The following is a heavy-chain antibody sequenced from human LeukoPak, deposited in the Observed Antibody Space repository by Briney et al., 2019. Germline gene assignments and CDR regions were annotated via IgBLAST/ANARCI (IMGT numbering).Heavy chain of an antibody. V-gene: IGHV1-24*01. Sequence: GASVKVSCKVSGYTLTELSMHWVRQAPGKGLEWMGGFDPEDGETVYAQKFQGRVTMTEDTSTDTAYMELSSLRSEDTAVYYCATLGRFGDWLVDVWGQGTTVTVSS. D-gene: IGHD3-10*01. J-gene: IGHJ6*02. CDR1: GYTLTELS. CDR2: FDPEDGET. CDR3: ATLGRFGDWLVDV.